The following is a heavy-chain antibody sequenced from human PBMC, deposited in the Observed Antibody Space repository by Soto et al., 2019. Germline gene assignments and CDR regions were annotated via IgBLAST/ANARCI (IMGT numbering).Heavy chain of an antibody. D-gene: IGHD3-3*01. CDR2: IYHSGST. V-gene: IGHV4-38-2*02. CDR3: ARDSLTIFGVVIKVPYGMDV. Sequence: LSLTCAVSGYSISSGYYWGWIRQPPGKGLEWIGSIYHSGSTYYNPSLKSRVTISVDTSKNQFSLKLSSVTAADTAVYYCARDSLTIFGVVIKVPYGMDVWGQGTTVTVSS. CDR1: GYSISSGYY. J-gene: IGHJ6*02.